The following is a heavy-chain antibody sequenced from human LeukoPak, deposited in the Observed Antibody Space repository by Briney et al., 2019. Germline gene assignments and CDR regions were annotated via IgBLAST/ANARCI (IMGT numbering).Heavy chain of an antibody. CDR3: ARTMVEAGSTAYSSGWYRSSFDY. D-gene: IGHD6-19*01. V-gene: IGHV3-30-3*01. CDR2: ISYDGSNK. Sequence: PGGSLRLSCAASGFTFSSYAMHWVRQAPGKGLEWVAVISYDGSNKYYADSVKGRFTISRDNSKNTLYLQMNSLRAEDTAVYYCARTMVEAGSTAYSSGWYRSSFDYWGQGTLVTVSS. CDR1: GFTFSSYA. J-gene: IGHJ4*02.